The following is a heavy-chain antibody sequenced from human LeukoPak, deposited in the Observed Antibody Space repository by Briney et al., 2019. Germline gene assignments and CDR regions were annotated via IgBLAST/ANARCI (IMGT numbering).Heavy chain of an antibody. D-gene: IGHD1-26*01. CDR1: GFTFNNYW. V-gene: IGHV3-7*01. CDR3: ARQVSREGHFDY. CDR2: IKEDTSQK. J-gene: IGHJ4*02. Sequence: GGFLRLSCAASGFTFNNYWLSWVRQGPGKGLEWVAHIKEDTSQKYYVGSVEGRFTISRDNARNSLYLQMNSLRGEDTAVYFCARQVSREGHFDYWGQGALVTVSS.